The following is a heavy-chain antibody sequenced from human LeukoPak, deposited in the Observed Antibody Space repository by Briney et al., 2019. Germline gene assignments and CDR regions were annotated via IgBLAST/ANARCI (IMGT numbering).Heavy chain of an antibody. CDR1: GFTFSHAW. V-gene: IGHV3-15*01. J-gene: IGHJ4*02. Sequence: GGSLRLSCTASGFTFSHAWMTWVRQAPGKGLEWVGRIKSKTDGGTTDYAAPVKGRFTISRDDSKNTLYLQMNSLKTEDTAVYYCAKAVEGYGDYVVRFDYWGQGTLVTVSS. CDR2: IKSKTDGGTT. CDR3: AKAVEGYGDYVVRFDY. D-gene: IGHD4-17*01.